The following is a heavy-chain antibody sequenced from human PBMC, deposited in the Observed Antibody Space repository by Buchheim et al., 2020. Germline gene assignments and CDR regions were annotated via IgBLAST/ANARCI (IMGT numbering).Heavy chain of an antibody. CDR3: ASVGDCFHCGYFDY. CDR1: GFTFSSYA. Sequence: QVQLVESGGGVVQPGRSLRLSCAASGFTFSSYAMHWVRQAPGKGLEWVAVISYDGSNKYYADSVKGRFTISRDNSKNTLYLQMNSLRAEDTAVYYCASVGDCFHCGYFDYWGQGTL. V-gene: IGHV3-30-3*01. CDR2: ISYDGSNK. J-gene: IGHJ4*02. D-gene: IGHD2-21*01.